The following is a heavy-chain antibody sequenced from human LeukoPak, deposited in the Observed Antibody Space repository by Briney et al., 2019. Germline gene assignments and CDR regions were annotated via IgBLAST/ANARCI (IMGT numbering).Heavy chain of an antibody. CDR1: GFTFSSYA. CDR2: ISYDGSNK. V-gene: IGHV3-30-3*01. CDR3: ARAWGTVGATRMGYFDY. D-gene: IGHD1-26*01. J-gene: IGHJ4*02. Sequence: GGSLRLSCAASGFTFSSYAMHWVRQAPGKGLEWVAVISYDGSNKDYADSVKGRVTISRDNSKNTLYLQMNSLRAEDTAVYYCARAWGTVGATRMGYFDYWGQGTLVTVSS.